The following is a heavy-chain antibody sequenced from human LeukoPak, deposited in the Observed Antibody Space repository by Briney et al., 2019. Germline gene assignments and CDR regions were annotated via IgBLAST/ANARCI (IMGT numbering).Heavy chain of an antibody. D-gene: IGHD4-11*01. CDR3: ARGTYSDYYFDL. J-gene: IGHJ4*02. Sequence: SETLSLTCTVSGGSISSYYWSWIRQPPGKGLEWIGYIYYSGRTNYNPSLKSRVTISVDTSKTQFSLRLSSVTAADTAVYYCARGTYSDYYFDLWGQGTLVTVSS. CDR2: IYYSGRT. CDR1: GGSISSYY. V-gene: IGHV4-59*01.